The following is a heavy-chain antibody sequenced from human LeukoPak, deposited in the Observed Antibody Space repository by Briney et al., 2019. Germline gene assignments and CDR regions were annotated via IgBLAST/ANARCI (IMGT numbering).Heavy chain of an antibody. V-gene: IGHV4-38-2*02. CDR1: GYSISSGYY. J-gene: IGHJ2*01. CDR3: ARVPITGTTAGWYFDL. CDR2: IYHSGST. D-gene: IGHD1-7*01. Sequence: PSETLSLTCTVSGYSISSGYYWGWIRQPPGKGLEWIGSIYHSGSTYYNPSLKSRVTISVDTSKNQFSLKLSSVTAADTAVYYCARVPITGTTAGWYFDLWGRGTLVTVSS.